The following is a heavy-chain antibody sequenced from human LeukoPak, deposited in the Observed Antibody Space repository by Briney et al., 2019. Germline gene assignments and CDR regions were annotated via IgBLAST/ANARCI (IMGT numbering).Heavy chain of an antibody. J-gene: IGHJ3*02. CDR1: GFTFSSYS. V-gene: IGHV3-21*01. D-gene: IGHD6-19*01. CDR2: ISSSSSYI. CDR3: ARDASSGWPDDAFDI. Sequence: GGSLRLSCAASGFTFSSYSMNWVRQAPGKGLEWVSPISSSSSYIYYADSVKGRFTISRDNAKNSLYLQMNSLRAEDTAVYYCARDASSGWPDDAFDIWGQGTMVTVSS.